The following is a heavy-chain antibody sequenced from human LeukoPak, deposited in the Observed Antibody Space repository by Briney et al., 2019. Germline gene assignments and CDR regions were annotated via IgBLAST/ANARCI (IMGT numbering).Heavy chain of an antibody. V-gene: IGHV4-39*01. D-gene: IGHD2-21*01. J-gene: IGHJ6*03. CDR2: IYYSGTT. Sequence: TSETLSLTCTVSGGSISSSHYYWGWIRQPPGKGLEWIGTIYYSGTTYYNPSLESRGTMSADTSKNPFCLTLRSVTAADTAVYYCARQIADYYYYYIDVWGKGATVTVSS. CDR1: GGSISSSHYY. CDR3: ARQIADYYYYYIDV.